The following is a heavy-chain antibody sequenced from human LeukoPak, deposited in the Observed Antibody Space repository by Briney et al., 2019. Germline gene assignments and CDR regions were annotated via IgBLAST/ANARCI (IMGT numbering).Heavy chain of an antibody. Sequence: ASVTVSCKTSGYRFTNYGINWVRQAPGQGLEWMGWTSAYNGDTKYGQKFQGRLTMTTDTSTSTAYMDLRSLRPDDTAVYYCARDLLQWQTNNWLAPWGQGTLVTVSS. CDR1: GYRFTNYG. CDR2: TSAYNGDT. D-gene: IGHD6-19*01. V-gene: IGHV1-18*01. CDR3: ARDLLQWQTNNWLAP. J-gene: IGHJ5*02.